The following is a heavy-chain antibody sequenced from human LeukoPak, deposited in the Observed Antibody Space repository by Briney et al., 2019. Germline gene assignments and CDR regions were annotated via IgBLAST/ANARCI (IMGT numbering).Heavy chain of an antibody. J-gene: IGHJ4*02. V-gene: IGHV3-48*01. D-gene: IGHD5-24*01. CDR1: GFTFSAYS. CDR2: ISSSSSTT. Sequence: PGGSLRLSCVVSGFTFSAYSMNWVRQAPGKGLERVSYISSSSSTTHYADSVKGRFTISRDNAKNSLYLQMNSLRAEDTAVYYCARDKEIFDYWGQGTLVTVSS. CDR3: ARDKEIFDY.